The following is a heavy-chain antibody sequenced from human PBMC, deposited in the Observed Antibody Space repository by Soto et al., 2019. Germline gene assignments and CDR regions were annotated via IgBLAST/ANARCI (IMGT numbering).Heavy chain of an antibody. D-gene: IGHD6-19*01. V-gene: IGHV1-18*04. CDR1: FITITNTG. J-gene: IGHJ6*02. CDR3: ARDQQWLGTYYYCGMDV. Sequence: ASGMPSCKDSFITITNTGISWVRQAPGQGLEWMGWISAYNGNTNYAQKLQGRVTMTTDTSTSTAYMELRSLRSDDTAVYYCARDQQWLGTYYYCGMDVWG. CDR2: ISAYNGNT.